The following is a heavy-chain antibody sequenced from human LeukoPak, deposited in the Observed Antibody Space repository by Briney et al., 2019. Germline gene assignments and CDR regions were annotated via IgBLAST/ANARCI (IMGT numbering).Heavy chain of an antibody. CDR2: IYPGDSDT. D-gene: IGHD6-13*01. J-gene: IGHJ4*02. V-gene: IGHV5-51*01. CDR3: ARGVLVSYSSSLYYFDY. CDR1: GYSFTSYW. Sequence: GESLKISCKGSGYSFTSYWIGWVRQMLGKGLEWMGIIYPGDSDTRYSPSFQGQVTISADKSISTAYLQWSSLKASDTAMYYCARGVLVSYSSSLYYFDYWGQGTLVTVSS.